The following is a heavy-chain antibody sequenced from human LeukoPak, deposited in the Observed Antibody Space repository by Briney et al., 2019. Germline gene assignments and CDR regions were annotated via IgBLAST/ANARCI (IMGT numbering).Heavy chain of an antibody. D-gene: IGHD3-16*01. V-gene: IGHV3-23*01. Sequence: PGGSLRLSCAASGFTSSSYAMSWVRQAPGKGLEWVSAISGSGGSTYYADSVKGRFTISRDNSKNTLYLQMNSLRAEDTAVYYCAKPSNDYVWGSYYYWGQGTLVTVSS. CDR2: ISGSGGST. CDR3: AKPSNDYVWGSYYY. J-gene: IGHJ4*02. CDR1: GFTSSSYA.